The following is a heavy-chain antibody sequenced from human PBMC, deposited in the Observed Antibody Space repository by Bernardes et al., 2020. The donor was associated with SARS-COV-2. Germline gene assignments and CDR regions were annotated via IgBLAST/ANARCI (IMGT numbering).Heavy chain of an antibody. D-gene: IGHD3-10*01. Sequence: SQTLSLTCPVCGGCISSRSYYWGRILQPPGRGLEWTGIIYYSGSTYYNPSPESRVTISVETSKNQFSLKLSSVTAADTAVYYCARLKDYYGPRLYGMDVWGQGTTVTVYS. CDR3: ARLKDYYGPRLYGMDV. CDR2: IYYSGST. CDR1: GGCISSRSYY. J-gene: IGHJ6*02. V-gene: IGHV4-39*01.